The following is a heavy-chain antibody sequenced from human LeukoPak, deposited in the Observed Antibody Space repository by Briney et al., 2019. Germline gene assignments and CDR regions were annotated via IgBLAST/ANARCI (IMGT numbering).Heavy chain of an antibody. Sequence: GGFLRLSCAASGFTVSSNYMSWVRQAPGKGLEWVSVIYSGGSTYYADSVKGRFTISRDNSKNTLYLQMNSLRAEDTAVYYCARDLRSGFPSYYYGMDVWGQGTTVTVSS. CDR3: ARDLRSGFPSYYYGMDV. J-gene: IGHJ6*02. CDR2: IYSGGST. V-gene: IGHV3-66*01. CDR1: GFTVSSNY. D-gene: IGHD6-19*01.